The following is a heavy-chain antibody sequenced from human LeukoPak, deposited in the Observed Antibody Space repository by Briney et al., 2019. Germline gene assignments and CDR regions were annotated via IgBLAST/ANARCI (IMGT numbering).Heavy chain of an antibody. Sequence: GGSLRLSCAASRFTFSSYWMHWVRQAPGKGLVWVSHINGDGSATIYADSVKGRFTISRDNAKNSLYLQMNSLRAEDTAVYYCARDTSYSSANWGQGTLVTVSS. J-gene: IGHJ4*02. CDR1: RFTFSSYW. CDR3: ARDTSYSSAN. CDR2: INGDGSAT. V-gene: IGHV3-74*01. D-gene: IGHD6-19*01.